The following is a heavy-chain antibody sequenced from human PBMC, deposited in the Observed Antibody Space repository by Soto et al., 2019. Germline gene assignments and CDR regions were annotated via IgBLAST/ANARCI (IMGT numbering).Heavy chain of an antibody. V-gene: IGHV3-21*01. CDR2: ISGSSRYI. Sequence: GGSLRLSCAASGFTFSSFGMNWVRQAPGKGLEWVSSISGSSRYIYYADAVKGRFTISRDNAKNSLYLQMNSLRVEDTAVYFCAAVTRSGWDWGQGTLVTVSS. D-gene: IGHD6-19*01. CDR3: AAVTRSGWD. CDR1: GFTFSSFG. J-gene: IGHJ4*02.